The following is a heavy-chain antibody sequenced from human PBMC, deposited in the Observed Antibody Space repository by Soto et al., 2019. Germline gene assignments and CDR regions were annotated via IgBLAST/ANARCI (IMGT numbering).Heavy chain of an antibody. D-gene: IGHD2-2*03. Sequence: SMNVYCKDSRRTFRIYAISWVRQAPGQGLEWIGGIIPIFGTANYAQKFQGRVTITADESTSTAYMELSSLRSEDTAVYYCARDLDIVVVPAANDYYYYGMDVWGQGNTVTVSS. V-gene: IGHV1-69*13. CDR1: RRTFRIYA. CDR3: ARDLDIVVVPAANDYYYYGMDV. J-gene: IGHJ6*02. CDR2: IIPIFGTA.